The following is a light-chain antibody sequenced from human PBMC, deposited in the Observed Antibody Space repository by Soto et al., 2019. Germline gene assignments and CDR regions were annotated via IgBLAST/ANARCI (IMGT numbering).Light chain of an antibody. CDR3: QQYGGSPMYT. CDR2: GAS. J-gene: IGKJ2*01. V-gene: IGKV3-20*01. Sequence: EVVLTQSPGTLSLSPGARATLSCRASQFVSSTYLAWYQQRPGQAPRLLIYGASSRATGIPDRFSGGGSETDFTLTISRLESEDLAVYYCQQYGGSPMYTFGQGTKLEI. CDR1: QFVSSTY.